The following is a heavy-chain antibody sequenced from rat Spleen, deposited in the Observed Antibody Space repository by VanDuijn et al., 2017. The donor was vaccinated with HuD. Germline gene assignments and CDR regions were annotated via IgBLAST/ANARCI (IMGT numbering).Heavy chain of an antibody. D-gene: IGHD1-9*01. Sequence: EVQLVESDGGLVQPGRSLKLSCAASGFTFSDYYMAWVRQAPTKGLEWVAYISTGGGNTYYRDSVKGRFTISRDNAKSTLYLQMDSLRSEDTASYYCVRHGYTRYYFDYWGQGVMVTVSS. CDR3: VRHGYTRYYFDY. CDR2: ISTGGGNT. V-gene: IGHV5-25*01. CDR1: GFTFSDYY. J-gene: IGHJ2*01.